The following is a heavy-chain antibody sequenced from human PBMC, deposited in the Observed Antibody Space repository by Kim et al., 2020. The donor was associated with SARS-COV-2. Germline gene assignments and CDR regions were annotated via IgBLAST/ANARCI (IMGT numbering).Heavy chain of an antibody. Sequence: GGSLRLSCAASGFTFSSYSMNWVRQAPGKGLEWVSSISSSSSYIYYADSVKGRFTISRDNAKNSLYLQMNSLRAEDTAVYYCASSPLWFGELSGPWGQGTLVTVSA. CDR2: ISSSSSYI. J-gene: IGHJ5*02. CDR1: GFTFSSYS. D-gene: IGHD3-10*01. CDR3: ASSPLWFGELSGP. V-gene: IGHV3-21*01.